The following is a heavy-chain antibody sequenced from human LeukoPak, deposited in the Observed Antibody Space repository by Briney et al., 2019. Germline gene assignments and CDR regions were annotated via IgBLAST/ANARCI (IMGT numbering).Heavy chain of an antibody. CDR3: AKGYSYWYTSRTDY. CDR2: ISGSGGST. Sequence: PGGSLRLSCAASGFTFSSYAMSWVRQAPGKGLEWVSAISGSGGSTYYADSVKGRYTISRANSKNKLYLQMTSLGAEDTAVFYCAKGYSYWYTSRTDYWGQGTLVTVSS. J-gene: IGHJ4*02. V-gene: IGHV3-23*01. CDR1: GFTFSSYA. D-gene: IGHD5-18*01.